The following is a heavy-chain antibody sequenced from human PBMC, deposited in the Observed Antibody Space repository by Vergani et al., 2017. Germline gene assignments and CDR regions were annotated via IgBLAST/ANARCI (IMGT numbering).Heavy chain of an antibody. CDR1: GGSISSYY. CDR3: ARGTVVVPAAIVSPVDAFDI. D-gene: IGHD2-2*02. J-gene: IGHJ3*02. V-gene: IGHV4-59*12. CDR2: IYYSGST. Sequence: QVQLQESGPGLVKPSETLSLTCTVSGGSISSYYWSWIRQPPGKGLEWIGYIYYSGSTNYNPSLKSRVTISVDTSKNQFSLKLSSVTAADTAVYYCARGTVVVPAAIVSPVDAFDIWGQGTMVTVSS.